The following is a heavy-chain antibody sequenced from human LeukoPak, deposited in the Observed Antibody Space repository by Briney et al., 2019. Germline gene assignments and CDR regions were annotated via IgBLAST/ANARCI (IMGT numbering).Heavy chain of an antibody. D-gene: IGHD5-18*01. CDR2: ISWNSGSI. CDR3: ASDTAMDPGDY. Sequence: PGGSLRLSCAASGFTFDDYAMHWVRQAPGKGLEWVSGISWNSGSIGYADSVKGRFTISRDNAKNSLYLQMNSLRAEDMALYYCASDTAMDPGDYWGQGTLVTVSS. J-gene: IGHJ4*02. V-gene: IGHV3-9*03. CDR1: GFTFDDYA.